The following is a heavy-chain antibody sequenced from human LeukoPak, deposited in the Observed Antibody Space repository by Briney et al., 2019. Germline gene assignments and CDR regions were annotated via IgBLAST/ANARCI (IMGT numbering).Heavy chain of an antibody. V-gene: IGHV3-30*01. CDR1: GFTFSSYA. D-gene: IGHD6-6*01. CDR3: ARVFRGSSDY. CDR2: K. Sequence: AGGSLRLSCAASGFTFSSYAMHWVRQAPGKGLEWVAVKYYADSVKGRFTISRDNSKNTLYPQMNSLRAEDTAVYYCARVFRGSSDYWGQGTLVTVSS. J-gene: IGHJ4*02.